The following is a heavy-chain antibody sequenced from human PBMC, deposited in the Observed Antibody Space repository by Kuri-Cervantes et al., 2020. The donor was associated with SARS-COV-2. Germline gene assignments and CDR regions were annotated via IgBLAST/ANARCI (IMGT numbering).Heavy chain of an antibody. Sequence: GGSLRLSCAASGFTFYNFGMTWVRQAPGKGLEWVSTINGGGDPTFYADSVKGRFTISRDNSKNTLFLQMNSLRTEDTAVYYCARDRLDFHSSGHFDHWGQGTLVTVSS. CDR2: INGGGDPT. CDR3: ARDRLDFHSSGHFDH. CDR1: GFTFYNFG. V-gene: IGHV3-23*01. J-gene: IGHJ4*02. D-gene: IGHD3-22*01.